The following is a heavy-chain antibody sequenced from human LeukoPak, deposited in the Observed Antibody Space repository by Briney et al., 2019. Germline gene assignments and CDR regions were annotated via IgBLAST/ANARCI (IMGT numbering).Heavy chain of an antibody. CDR2: ISRSGRA. CDR1: VGSFNNHY. D-gene: IGHD3-3*01. V-gene: IGHV4-34*01. Sequence: SETLSLTCAIYVGSFNNHYWSWIRQPPGKGLEWIGEISRSGRANYNPSLQSRVTISVDPSKNQFSLNLDSATAADTAVYYCARGRLVEYDFWSGYSDGKRLPFDIWGQGTMITVSS. J-gene: IGHJ3*02. CDR3: ARGRLVEYDFWSGYSDGKRLPFDI.